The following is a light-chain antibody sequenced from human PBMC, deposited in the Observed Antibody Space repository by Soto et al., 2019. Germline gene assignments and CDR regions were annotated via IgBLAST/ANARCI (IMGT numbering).Light chain of an antibody. CDR3: CSYTSSTTPL. J-gene: IGLJ2*01. CDR1: ISYVVGYHY. Sequence: QSVLTHPASVSRSPGHSITISFTGSISYVVGYHYVSWYQQYPGEAPKLVISEVSNRPSGVSNRFSGSKSGKTASLTISGIQAEDEADYYCCSYTSSTTPLFGGWTQLTVL. V-gene: IGLV2-14*01. CDR2: EVS.